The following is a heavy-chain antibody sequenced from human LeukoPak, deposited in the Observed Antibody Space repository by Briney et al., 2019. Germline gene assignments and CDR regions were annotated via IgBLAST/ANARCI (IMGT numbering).Heavy chain of an antibody. D-gene: IGHD2/OR15-2a*01. CDR1: GNYW. J-gene: IGHJ4*02. CDR3: VSFYEAY. V-gene: IGHV3-74*01. Sequence: GGSLRLSCAASGNYWVHWVRQAPGKGLVWVSHINSDGSWTSYADSVKGRFTISKDNAKNTVYLQMNNLRAEDTAVYYCVSFYEAYWGRGTLVTVSS. CDR2: INSDGSWT.